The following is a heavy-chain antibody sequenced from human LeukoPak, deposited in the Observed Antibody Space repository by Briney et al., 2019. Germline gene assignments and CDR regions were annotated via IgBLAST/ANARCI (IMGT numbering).Heavy chain of an antibody. V-gene: IGHV4-59*08. CDR1: GDSISSYY. Sequence: PSETLSLTCTVSGDSISSYYWSWIRQPPEKGLEWIGYIYYSGGTDYNPSLKSRVTISVDTSKSQFSLKLRSVTAADTAVYYCARHVTISGPYDASDIWGQGTMVTVSP. D-gene: IGHD5-24*01. CDR3: ARHVTISGPYDASDI. CDR2: IYYSGGT. J-gene: IGHJ3*02.